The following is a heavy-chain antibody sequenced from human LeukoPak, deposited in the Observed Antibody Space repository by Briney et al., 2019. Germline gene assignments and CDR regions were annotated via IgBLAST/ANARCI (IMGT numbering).Heavy chain of an antibody. J-gene: IGHJ6*03. V-gene: IGHV1-8*02. D-gene: IGHD2-2*02. CDR3: ARLRLYTASVYYYYYYMDV. CDR2: MNPNSGNT. CDR1: GGTFSSYA. Sequence: ASVKVSCKASGGTFSSYAINWVRQATGQGLEWMGWMNPNSGNTGYAQKFQGRVTMTRNTSISTAYMELSSLRSEDTAVYYCARLRLYTASVYYYYYYMDVWGKGTTVTVSS.